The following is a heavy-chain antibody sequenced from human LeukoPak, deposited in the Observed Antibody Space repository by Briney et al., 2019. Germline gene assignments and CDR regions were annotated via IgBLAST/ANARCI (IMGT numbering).Heavy chain of an antibody. D-gene: IGHD3-10*01. CDR1: GFTFSSYS. V-gene: IGHV3-21*01. J-gene: IGHJ4*02. CDR3: ARGAPMVRGVIMGY. CDR2: ISSSSSYI. Sequence: GGXLRLSCAASGFTFSSYSMNWVRQAPGKGLEWVSSISSSSSYIYYADSVKGRFTISRDNAKNSLYLQMNSLRAEDTAVYYCARGAPMVRGVIMGYWGQGTLVTVSS.